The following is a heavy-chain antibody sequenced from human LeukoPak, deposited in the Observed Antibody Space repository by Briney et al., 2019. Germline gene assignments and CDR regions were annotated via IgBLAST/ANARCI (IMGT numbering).Heavy chain of an antibody. CDR1: GFTFSSYE. CDR3: ARDSASDFWSGYYKGGYYYYGMDV. J-gene: IGHJ6*02. CDR2: ISSSGSTI. V-gene: IGHV3-48*03. D-gene: IGHD3-3*01. Sequence: GGSLRLSCAASGFTFSSYEMNWVRQAPGKGLELVSYISSSGSTIYHADSVKGRFTISRDNAKNSLYLQMNSLRAEDTAVYYCARDSASDFWSGYYKGGYYYYGMDVWGQGTTVTVSS.